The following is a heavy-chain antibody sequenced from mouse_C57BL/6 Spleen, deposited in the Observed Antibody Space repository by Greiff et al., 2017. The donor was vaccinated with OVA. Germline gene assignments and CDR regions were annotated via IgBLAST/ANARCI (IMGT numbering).Heavy chain of an antibody. CDR1: GFTFSSYG. J-gene: IGHJ3*01. V-gene: IGHV5-6*01. Sequence: EVQRVESGGDLVKPGGSLKLSCAASGFTFSSYGMSWVRQTPDKRLEWVATISSGGSYTYYPDSVKGRFTISRDNAKNTLYLQMSSLKSEDTAMYYCARQGDYDYDEAWFAYWGKGTLVTVSA. D-gene: IGHD2-4*01. CDR2: ISSGGSYT. CDR3: ARQGDYDYDEAWFAY.